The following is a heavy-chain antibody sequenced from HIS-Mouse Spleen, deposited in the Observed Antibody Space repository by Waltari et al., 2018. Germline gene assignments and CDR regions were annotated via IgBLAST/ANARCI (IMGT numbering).Heavy chain of an antibody. CDR3: AREIPYSSSWYDWYFDL. J-gene: IGHJ2*01. V-gene: IGHV4-39*07. Sequence: QLQLQDSGPGLVKPSETLSLTCTVPGGSIISSSYHWGWIRQPPGKGLEWIGSIYYSGSTYYNPSLKSRVTISVDTSKNQFSLKLSSVTAADTAVYYCAREIPYSSSWYDWYFDLWGRGTLVTVSS. CDR2: IYYSGST. D-gene: IGHD6-13*01. CDR1: GGSIISSSYH.